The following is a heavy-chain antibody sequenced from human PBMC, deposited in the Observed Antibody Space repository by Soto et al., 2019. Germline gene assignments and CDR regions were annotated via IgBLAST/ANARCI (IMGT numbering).Heavy chain of an antibody. CDR2: VSASGGST. D-gene: IGHD2-15*01. J-gene: IGHJ6*02. CDR1: GFSFNTYA. V-gene: IGHV3-23*01. Sequence: EVQLLESGGGLVQPGGSLRLSCAASGFSFNTYAMSWVRQARGKGPEWVSTVSASGGSTYSADSVKGRFTISRDNSKKTXHQXRNSLRAEDTAVYYCAKTMGDCSGGSCYGAYSMDVWGQGITVTVSS. CDR3: AKTMGDCSGGSCYGAYSMDV.